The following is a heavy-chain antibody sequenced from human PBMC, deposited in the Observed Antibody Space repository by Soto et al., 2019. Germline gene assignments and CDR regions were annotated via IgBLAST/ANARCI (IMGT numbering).Heavy chain of an antibody. J-gene: IGHJ5*02. CDR2: IYYSGST. D-gene: IGHD2-15*01. Sequence: QVQLQESGPGLVKPSQTLSLTCTVSGGSISSGGYYWSWIRQHPGKGLEWIGYIYYSGSTYYNPSLKGRVTISVDTSKNQFSLKLSSVTAADTAVYYCAREVAATTRWFDPWGQGTLVTVSS. V-gene: IGHV4-31*03. CDR3: AREVAATTRWFDP. CDR1: GGSISSGGYY.